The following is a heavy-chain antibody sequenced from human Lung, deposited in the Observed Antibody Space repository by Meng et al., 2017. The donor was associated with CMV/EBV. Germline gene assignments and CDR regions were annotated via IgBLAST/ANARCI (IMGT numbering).Heavy chain of an antibody. J-gene: IGHJ6*02. CDR3: ARNPYSSPGPPSPHVHYYYYGMDV. V-gene: IGHV1-8*01. CDR1: GYTFTSYD. Sequence: ASVKVSCKASGYTFTSYDINWVRQATGQGLEWMGWMNPNSGNTGYAQKFQGRVTMTRSTSISTAYMELSSLRSEDTAVYYCARNPYSSPGPPSPHVHYYYYGMDVXGQGXTVTVSS. D-gene: IGHD6-13*01. CDR2: MNPNSGNT.